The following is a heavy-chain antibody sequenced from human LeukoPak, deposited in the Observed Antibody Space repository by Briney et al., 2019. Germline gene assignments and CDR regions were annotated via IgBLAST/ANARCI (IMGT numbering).Heavy chain of an antibody. CDR3: AKDGYSDSTGYYAWFDP. D-gene: IGHD3-22*01. Sequence: GGSLRLSCAASGFTFTRYAMTWVRQAPGKGLEWVSAISGSGGSTFFAHSVKGRLTISRDNSKNMLYLQMNSLSPEDTAVYYCAKDGYSDSTGYYAWFDPWGQGALVTVSS. J-gene: IGHJ5*02. V-gene: IGHV3-23*01. CDR2: ISGSGGST. CDR1: GFTFTRYA.